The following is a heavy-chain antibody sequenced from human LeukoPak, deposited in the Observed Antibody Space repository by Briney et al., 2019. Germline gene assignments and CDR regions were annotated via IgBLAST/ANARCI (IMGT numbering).Heavy chain of an antibody. D-gene: IGHD5-12*01. J-gene: IGHJ4*01. Sequence: SETLSLTCTVSGDSMSSGDYYWSWIRQPPGKGLEWIGYISHTGITDYNTSLKSRVTISVDRSKNQFSLKLNSVTAADTAVYYCASQIGGYPRDWGQGTLVTVSS. CDR2: ISHTGIT. V-gene: IGHV4-30-2*01. CDR3: ASQIGGYPRD. CDR1: GDSMSSGDYY.